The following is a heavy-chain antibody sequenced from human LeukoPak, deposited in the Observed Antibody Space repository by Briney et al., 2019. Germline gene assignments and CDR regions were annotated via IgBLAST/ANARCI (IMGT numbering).Heavy chain of an antibody. J-gene: IGHJ6*02. CDR3: AKAASSSWPSYYYGMDV. CDR1: GFTFSSYW. D-gene: IGHD6-13*01. Sequence: LTGGSLRLSCAASGFTFSSYWMSWVRQAPGKGLEWVANIKQDGSEKYYVDSVKGRFTISKANSKNTVYLQMSSLRVDDTAVYYCAKAASSSWPSYYYGMDVWGQGTTVTVSS. CDR2: IKQDGSEK. V-gene: IGHV3-7*03.